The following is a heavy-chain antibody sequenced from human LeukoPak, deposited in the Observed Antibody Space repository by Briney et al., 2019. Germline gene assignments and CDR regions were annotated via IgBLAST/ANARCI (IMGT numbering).Heavy chain of an antibody. D-gene: IGHD3-3*01. CDR3: ARKGYDQNWFDP. J-gene: IGHJ5*02. CDR2: IYYSGTT. Sequence: SETLSLTCTVSGGSISSYYWSWIRQPPGKGLEWIGYIYYSGTTNYHPSLKSRVTISVDTSKNQISLKLSFVTAADTAVYCCARKGYDQNWFDPGGQGTRVTVSS. V-gene: IGHV4-59*01. CDR1: GGSISSYY.